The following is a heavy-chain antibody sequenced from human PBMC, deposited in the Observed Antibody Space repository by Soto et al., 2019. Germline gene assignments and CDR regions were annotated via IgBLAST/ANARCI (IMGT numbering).Heavy chain of an antibody. J-gene: IGHJ4*02. CDR3: TTWWSTFNFAY. V-gene: IGHV3-30*02. CDR2: IWDDGNKK. D-gene: IGHD2-8*02. Sequence: PGGSLRLSCAASGFTFSDYGMHWVRQPPGKGLEWVASIWDDGNKKIYGDSVKGRFTASRDNSKGTLYLQMDSLRADDTAVYYCTTWWSTFNFAYWGQGALVTVSS. CDR1: GFTFSDYG.